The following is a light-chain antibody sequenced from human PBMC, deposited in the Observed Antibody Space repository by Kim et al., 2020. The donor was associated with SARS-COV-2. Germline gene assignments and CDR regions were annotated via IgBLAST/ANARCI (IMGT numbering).Light chain of an antibody. Sequence: EIVLTQSPATLSLSPGERATLSCRASQSVSSYFAWYHQKTGQAPRLLIYDAAYRAAGIPARCSGSGAATDFTLTISSREPADFAAFYCQQQSNSPPRTFGGGTKVDIK. CDR2: DAA. V-gene: IGKV3-11*01. J-gene: IGKJ4*02. CDR3: QQQSNSPPRT. CDR1: QSVSSY.